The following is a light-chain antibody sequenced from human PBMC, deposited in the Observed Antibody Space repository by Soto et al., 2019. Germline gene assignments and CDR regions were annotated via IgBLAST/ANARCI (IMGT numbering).Light chain of an antibody. CDR3: QQRYSWLRV. Sequence: FVVTQSPDTLSLSPGETATLSCRASQSVSSILAWYQHKPGQSPRFGVYSGYKRSPGIPASFSGSGSGTDFTLTYSSLESDDFAIYYCQQRYSWLRVFGPGTKVDIK. CDR2: SGY. V-gene: IGKV3-11*01. CDR1: QSVSSI. J-gene: IGKJ1*01.